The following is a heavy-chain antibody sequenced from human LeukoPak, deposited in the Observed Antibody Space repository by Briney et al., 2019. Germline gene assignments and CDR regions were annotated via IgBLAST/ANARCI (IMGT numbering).Heavy chain of an antibody. Sequence: PGGSLRLSCAASGFNLNTYWMHWVRQTPGKGLVWVARICSDGTSTDYADFVEGRFTISRDNAKNTLYLQMNSLRVDDTAVYYCVRVTLIREGFDLWGQGTLVTVSS. J-gene: IGHJ4*02. V-gene: IGHV3-74*01. CDR3: VRVTLIREGFDL. D-gene: IGHD3-10*01. CDR2: ICSDGTST. CDR1: GFNLNTYW.